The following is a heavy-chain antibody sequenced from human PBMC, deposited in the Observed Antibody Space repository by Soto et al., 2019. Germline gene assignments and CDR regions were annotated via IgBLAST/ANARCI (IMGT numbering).Heavy chain of an antibody. CDR3: AFPATADFDY. V-gene: IGHV4-4*02. CDR1: GGSISSTNW. J-gene: IGHJ4*02. D-gene: IGHD6-13*01. CDR2: IYHSGTT. Sequence: LSLTCAVFGGSISSTNWWTWVRQSPGRGLEWIGEIYHSGTTNYSPSLKSRVNIAVDMSTNHLSLTLISVTAADTAVYYCAFPATADFDYWGKGILVTVSS.